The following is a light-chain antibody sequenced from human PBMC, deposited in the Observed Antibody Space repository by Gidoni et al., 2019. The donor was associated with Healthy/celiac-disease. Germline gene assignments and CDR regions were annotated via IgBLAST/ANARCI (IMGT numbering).Light chain of an antibody. V-gene: IGLV1-44*01. CDR1: SSNIGSNT. Sequence: QSVLTQPPSASGTPGKRVTISCSGSSSNIGSNTVNWYQQLPGTAPKLLIYSNNQRPSGVPDRFSGYKSGTSASLAISGLQSEDEADYYCAAWDDSLNGVVFGGGTKLTVL. J-gene: IGLJ2*01. CDR2: SNN. CDR3: AAWDDSLNGVV.